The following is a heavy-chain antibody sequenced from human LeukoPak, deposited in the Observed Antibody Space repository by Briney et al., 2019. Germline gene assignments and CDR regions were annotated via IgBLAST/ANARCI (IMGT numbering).Heavy chain of an antibody. D-gene: IGHD7-27*01. J-gene: IGHJ6*03. V-gene: IGHV1-69*05. CDR3: ARKQLGMRDKADYYYYMDV. Sequence: ASVKVSCKASGGTFSSYAISWVRQAPGQGLEWMGGIIPIFGTANYAQKFQGRVTITTDESTSTACMELSSLRSEDTAVYYCARKQLGMRDKADYYYYMDVWGKGTTVTVSS. CDR1: GGTFSSYA. CDR2: IIPIFGTA.